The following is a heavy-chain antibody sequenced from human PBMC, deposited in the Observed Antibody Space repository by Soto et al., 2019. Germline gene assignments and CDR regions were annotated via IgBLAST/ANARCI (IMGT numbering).Heavy chain of an antibody. V-gene: IGHV4-59*08. CDR2: IYYSGST. J-gene: IGHJ3*02. Sequence: ASETLSLTCTVSGGSISSYYWSWIRQPPGKGLEWIGYIYYSGSTNYNPSLKSRVTISVDTSKNQFSLKLSSVTAADTAVYYCARHRPNCSGGSCYSHAFDIWGQGTMVTVSS. D-gene: IGHD2-15*01. CDR1: GGSISSYY. CDR3: ARHRPNCSGGSCYSHAFDI.